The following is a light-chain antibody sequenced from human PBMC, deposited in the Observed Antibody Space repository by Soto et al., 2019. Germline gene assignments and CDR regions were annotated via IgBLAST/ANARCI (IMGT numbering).Light chain of an antibody. J-gene: IGLJ2*01. CDR3: ISYTSSSYVV. V-gene: IGLV2-14*01. CDR1: SCDVGGYNY. CDR2: DVG. Sequence: QSALTQPASVSGSPGQSITISCNGTSCDVGGYNYVSWYQQHPGKAPKLMIFDVGDRPSGISNRFSGAKSGNTASLTISGLQAEDEAYCSCISYTSSSYVVFGGGTKLTVL.